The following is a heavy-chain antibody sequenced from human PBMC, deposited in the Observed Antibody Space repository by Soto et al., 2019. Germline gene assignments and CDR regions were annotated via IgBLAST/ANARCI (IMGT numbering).Heavy chain of an antibody. CDR2: IVVASGQT. J-gene: IGHJ6*02. D-gene: IGHD2-15*01. CDR3: SADRPDIGVGWWV. Sequence: SVKISCKASGSGFISSGIQWVRQAHGQRLEWIGWIVVASGQTNYAQNFRGRVAITRDTSTATAYIELTGLTSEDTAVYFCSADRPDIGVGWWVWGQGTTVTVSS. CDR1: GSGFISSG. V-gene: IGHV1-58*02.